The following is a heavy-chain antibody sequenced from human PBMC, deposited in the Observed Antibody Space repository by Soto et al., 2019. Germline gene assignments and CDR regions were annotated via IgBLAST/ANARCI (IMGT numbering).Heavy chain of an antibody. V-gene: IGHV4-59*08. CDR1: GGSISSYY. CDR2: IYYSGST. Sequence: SETLSLTCTVSGGSISSYYWSWIRQPPGKGLEWIGYIYYSGSTNYNPSLKSRVTISVDTSKNQFSLKLSSVTAADTAVYYCAASGYSYGYYFDYWGQGTLVTVSS. D-gene: IGHD5-18*01. CDR3: AASGYSYGYYFDY. J-gene: IGHJ4*02.